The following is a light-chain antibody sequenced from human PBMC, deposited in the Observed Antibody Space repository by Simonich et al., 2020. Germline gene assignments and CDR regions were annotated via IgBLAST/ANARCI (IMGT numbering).Light chain of an antibody. J-gene: IGLJ3*02. Sequence: QSVLTQRPSASGTPGQRVTISCSGSSSNIGSNYVYWYQQLPGTAPKLLIYRNNPRPSGVPYRFSGSKSGTSASLAISGLRSEDEADYYCAAWDDSLSGWVFGGGTKLTVL. CDR3: AAWDDSLSGWV. V-gene: IGLV1-47*01. CDR2: RNN. CDR1: SSNIGSNY.